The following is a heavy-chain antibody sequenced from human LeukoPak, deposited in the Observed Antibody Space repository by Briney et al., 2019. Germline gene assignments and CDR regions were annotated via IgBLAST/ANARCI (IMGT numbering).Heavy chain of an antibody. CDR1: GGTFSSYA. J-gene: IGHJ4*02. V-gene: IGHV1-69*05. CDR2: IIPIFGTA. CDR3: ARDRGTYYYDSSGYYSFDY. D-gene: IGHD3-22*01. Sequence: SVKVSCKASGGTFSSYAISWVRQAPGQGLEWMGRIIPIFGTANYAQKFQGRVTITTDESTHTAYMELSSLRSEDTAVYYCARDRGTYYYDSSGYYSFDYWGQGTLVTASS.